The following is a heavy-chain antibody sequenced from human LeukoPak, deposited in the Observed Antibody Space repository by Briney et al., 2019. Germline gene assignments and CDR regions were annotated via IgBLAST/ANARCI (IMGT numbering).Heavy chain of an antibody. Sequence: PSETLSLTCTVSGGSISSSSYYWGWIRQPPGKGLEWIGYIYYSGNSNYNPSLKSRVTISADTSKNGFSLKLSSVTAADTAIYYCATRSTGVAATFDSWGQGALVTVSS. J-gene: IGHJ4*02. D-gene: IGHD2-15*01. CDR3: ATRSTGVAATFDS. CDR2: IYYSGNS. CDR1: GGSISSSSYY. V-gene: IGHV4-61*05.